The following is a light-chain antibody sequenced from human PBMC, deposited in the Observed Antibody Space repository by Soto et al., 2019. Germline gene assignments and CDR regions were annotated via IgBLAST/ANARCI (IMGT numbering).Light chain of an antibody. CDR1: QSSISY. CDR3: RQNYSTPPS. CDR2: AAS. V-gene: IGKV1-39*01. J-gene: IGKJ5*01. Sequence: EIQMTQPSSSLSASVGDRVTITCRASQSSISYMNWYQQKPEKAPTLLSYAASSMQSGVTSRFSGSGSGTDFTITISSLQPEHIATYYCRQNYSTPPSFHQGIRLEIK.